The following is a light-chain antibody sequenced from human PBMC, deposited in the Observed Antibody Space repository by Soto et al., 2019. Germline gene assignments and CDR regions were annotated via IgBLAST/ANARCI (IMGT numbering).Light chain of an antibody. CDR1: QSVLYSSNNKNY. Sequence: DIVMTQSPDSLAVPLGERATINCKSSQSVLYSSNNKNYLAWYRQKPGQPPKLLIYWASTRESGVPDRFSGSGSGTDFTLTISSLQAEDVAVYYCQQYYSTPLTFGGGTKVDIK. CDR3: QQYYSTPLT. J-gene: IGKJ4*01. CDR2: WAS. V-gene: IGKV4-1*01.